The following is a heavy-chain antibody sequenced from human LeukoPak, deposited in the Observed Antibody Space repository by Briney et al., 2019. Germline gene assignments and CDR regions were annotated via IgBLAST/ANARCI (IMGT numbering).Heavy chain of an antibody. J-gene: IGHJ4*02. CDR2: ISYDGSDK. D-gene: IGHD3-22*01. CDR1: GFTFSSYA. CDR3: ARPYSDDSGFYVY. Sequence: PGRSLRLSCAASGFTFSSYAMHWVRQAPGKGLEWVAVISYDGSDKYYADSVKGRFAISTDNSKNTLYLQMNSLRAEDTAVYYCARPYSDDSGFYVYWGQGILVTVSS. V-gene: IGHV3-30*09.